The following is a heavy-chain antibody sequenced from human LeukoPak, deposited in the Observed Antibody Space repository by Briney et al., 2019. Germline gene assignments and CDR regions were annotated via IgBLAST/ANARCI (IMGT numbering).Heavy chain of an antibody. J-gene: IGHJ4*02. CDR2: IIPIFGTA. Sequence: GASVKVSCKASVYTFTSYGISWVRQAPGQGLEWMGGIIPIFGTANYAHKFQGRVTITADESTSTAYMELSSLRSEDTAVYYCARVGGSSSGPRYYFDYWGQGTLVTVSS. CDR3: ARVGGSSSGPRYYFDY. CDR1: VYTFTSYG. D-gene: IGHD6-13*01. V-gene: IGHV1-69*13.